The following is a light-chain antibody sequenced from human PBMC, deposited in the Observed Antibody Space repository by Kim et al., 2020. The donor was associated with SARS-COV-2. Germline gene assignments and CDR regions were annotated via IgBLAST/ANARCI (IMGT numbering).Light chain of an antibody. V-gene: IGKV3-11*01. CDR3: QQRSNWPLT. CDR2: DTS. J-gene: IGKJ4*01. CDR1: QSIGGQ. Sequence: SPGEGATLSGRAHQSIGGQLGWYQQKPGQAPRLLICDTSNRAAGIPARFSGSGSETDFTLTISSLEPEDFAVYFCQQRSNWPLTFGGGTKVDIK.